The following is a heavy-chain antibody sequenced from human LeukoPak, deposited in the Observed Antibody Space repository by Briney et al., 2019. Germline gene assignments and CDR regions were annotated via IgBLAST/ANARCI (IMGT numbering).Heavy chain of an antibody. CDR2: ISRSGSTI. D-gene: IGHD5-12*01. CDR1: GFTFSSYE. CDR3: ASGYDLPY. J-gene: IGHJ4*02. Sequence: GGSLRLSCATSGFTFSSYEMNWVRQAPGKGLEWVSYISRSGSTIYYADSVKGRFTISRDNAKNSLYLQMNSLRAEDTAVYYCASGYDLPYWGQGTLVTVSS. V-gene: IGHV3-48*03.